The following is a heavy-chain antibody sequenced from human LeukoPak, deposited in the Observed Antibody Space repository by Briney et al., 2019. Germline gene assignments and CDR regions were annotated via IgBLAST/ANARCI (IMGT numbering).Heavy chain of an antibody. Sequence: PSEILSLTCTVSGGSISSYYWGWIRQPPGKGLEWIGSIYYTGSTYYNPSLKSRVTISVDTSKNQFSLKLSSVTAADTAVYYCARRYAYYDSPIDWGQGTLVTVSS. J-gene: IGHJ4*02. CDR3: ARRYAYYDSPID. V-gene: IGHV4-39*01. D-gene: IGHD3-22*01. CDR1: GGSISSYY. CDR2: IYYTGST.